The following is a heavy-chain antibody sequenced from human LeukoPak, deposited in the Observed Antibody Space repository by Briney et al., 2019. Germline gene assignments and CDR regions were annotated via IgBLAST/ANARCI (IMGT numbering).Heavy chain of an antibody. CDR3: AKDKTVVRGVSDY. D-gene: IGHD3-10*01. J-gene: IGHJ4*02. CDR1: GFTFSSYA. CDR2: ISGSGGST. Sequence: PGGSLRLSCAASGFTFSSYAMSWVRQAPGKGLEWVSAISGSGGSTYYADSVKGRFTISRDNSKNTLSLQMNSLRAEDTAVYSCAKDKTVVRGVSDYWGQGTLVTVSS. V-gene: IGHV3-23*01.